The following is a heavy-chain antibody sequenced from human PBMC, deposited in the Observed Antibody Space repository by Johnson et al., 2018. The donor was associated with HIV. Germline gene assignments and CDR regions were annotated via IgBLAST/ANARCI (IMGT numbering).Heavy chain of an antibody. V-gene: IGHV3-23*04. CDR2: ISGSGGST. CDR3: AKGWEGVTSGDAFDI. D-gene: IGHD2-21*02. CDR1: GFTVSSNY. J-gene: IGHJ3*02. Sequence: VQLVESGGGLVQPGGSLRLSCAASGFTVSSNYMSWVRQAPGKGLEWVSAISGSGGSTYYADSVKGRFTISRDNSKNTLYLQMNSLRAEDTAVYYCAKGWEGVTSGDAFDIWGQETMVTVSS.